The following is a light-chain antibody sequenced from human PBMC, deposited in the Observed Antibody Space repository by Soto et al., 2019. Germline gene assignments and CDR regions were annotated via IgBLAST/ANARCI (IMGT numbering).Light chain of an antibody. V-gene: IGKV1-5*03. J-gene: IGKJ1*01. Sequence: DIQMTQSPSTLSASVGDRVTITCRASQSISSWLAWYQQKPGKAPKLLIYKASSLASGVPSRFSGSGSGTEFTLTISSLQPDDFATYYCQQYNSSPRTFGQGTKVEIK. CDR1: QSISSW. CDR3: QQYNSSPRT. CDR2: KAS.